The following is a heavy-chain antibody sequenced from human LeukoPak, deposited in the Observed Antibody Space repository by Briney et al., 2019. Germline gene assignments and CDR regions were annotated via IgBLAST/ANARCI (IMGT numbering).Heavy chain of an antibody. Sequence: GSLRLSCAASGFTFSSYAMHWVRQAPGKGLEWVAVISYDGSNKYYADSVKGRFTISRDNSKNTLYLQMNSLRAEDTAVYYCARALGSGSSYWGQGTLVAVSS. CDR3: ARALGSGSSY. V-gene: IGHV3-30-3*01. CDR1: GFTFSSYA. D-gene: IGHD6-19*01. CDR2: ISYDGSNK. J-gene: IGHJ4*02.